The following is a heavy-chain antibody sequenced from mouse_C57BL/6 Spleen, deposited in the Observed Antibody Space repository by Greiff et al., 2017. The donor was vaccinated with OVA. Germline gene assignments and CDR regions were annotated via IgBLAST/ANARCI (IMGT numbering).Heavy chain of an antibody. CDR1: GFTFSDYG. CDR2: ISSGSSTI. Sequence: DVMLVESGGGLVKPGGSLKLSCAASGFTFSDYGMHWVRQAPEKGLEWVAYISSGSSTIYYADTVKGRFTISRDNAKNTLFLQMTSLRSEDTAMYYCARNTHGYFDVWGTGTTVTVSS. D-gene: IGHD5-1-1*01. CDR3: ARNTHGYFDV. J-gene: IGHJ1*03. V-gene: IGHV5-17*01.